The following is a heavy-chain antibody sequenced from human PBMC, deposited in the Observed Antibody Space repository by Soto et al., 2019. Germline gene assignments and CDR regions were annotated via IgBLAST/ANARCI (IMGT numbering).Heavy chain of an antibody. CDR1: GGSFSGYY. CDR2: INHSGST. D-gene: IGHD6-13*01. V-gene: IGHV4-34*01. Sequence: PSETLSLTCAVYGGSFSGYYWSWIRQPPGKGLEWIGEINHSGSTNYNPSLKSRVTISVDTSKNQFSLKLSSVTAADTAVYYCARRYSSAFDIWGRGTVVTVSS. J-gene: IGHJ3*02. CDR3: ARRYSSAFDI.